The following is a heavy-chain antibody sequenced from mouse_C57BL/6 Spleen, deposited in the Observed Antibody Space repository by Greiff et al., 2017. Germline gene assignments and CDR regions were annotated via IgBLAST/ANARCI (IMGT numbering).Heavy chain of an antibody. Sequence: VQLQQSGPELVKPGASVKISCKASGYTFTDYYMNWVKQSHGKSLEWIGDINPNNGGTSYNQKFKGKATLTVDKSSSTAYMELRSLTSEDSAVYYCARPLLYGSSLDYWGQGTTLTVSS. V-gene: IGHV1-26*01. J-gene: IGHJ2*01. CDR3: ARPLLYGSSLDY. CDR1: GYTFTDYY. CDR2: INPNNGGT. D-gene: IGHD1-1*01.